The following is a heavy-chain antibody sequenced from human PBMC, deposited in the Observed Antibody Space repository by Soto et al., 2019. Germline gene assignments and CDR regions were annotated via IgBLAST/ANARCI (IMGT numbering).Heavy chain of an antibody. CDR2: ISSDGSNK. CDR1: GFTFSRYG. Sequence: QMQLVESGGGVVQPGSSLRLSCAGPGFTFSRYGMHWVRQAPGKGLEWVTIISSDGSNKYYADSVKGRFTISRDNSKNTLYLQMNGLRAEDTAVYYCAKDQGYILAGHFTFPMNVWGQGTTVTVSS. D-gene: IGHD3-9*01. CDR3: AKDQGYILAGHFTFPMNV. J-gene: IGHJ6*02. V-gene: IGHV3-30*19.